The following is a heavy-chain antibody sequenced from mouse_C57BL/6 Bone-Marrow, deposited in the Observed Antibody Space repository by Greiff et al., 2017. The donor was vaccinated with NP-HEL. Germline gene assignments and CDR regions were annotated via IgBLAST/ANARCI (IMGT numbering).Heavy chain of an antibody. CDR2: IYPGDGDT. J-gene: IGHJ3*01. CDR1: GYAFSNYW. CDR3: ARGAY. Sequence: VKLVESGAELVKPGASVKISCKASGYAFSNYWMNWVKQRPGKGLEWIGQIYPGDGDTNYNGKFKDKATLTADKSSSTAYLQLSRLTSEDSAVYFCARGAYWGQGTLVTVSA. V-gene: IGHV1-80*01.